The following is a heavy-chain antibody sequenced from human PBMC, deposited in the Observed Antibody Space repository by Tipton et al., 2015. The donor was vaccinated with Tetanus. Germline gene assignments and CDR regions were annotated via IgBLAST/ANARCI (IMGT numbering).Heavy chain of an antibody. CDR3: ARDGWTTIQENRIDS. CDR2: ISWNGGTI. CDR1: GFRFDNHA. Sequence: SLRLSCATSGFRFDNHAMHWVRQGPGKALEWVSGISWNGGTITYADSVKGRFTISRDNSKNSVHLQMDNVRPEDTAKYYYARDGWTTIQENRIDSWGPGTLVTVSS. J-gene: IGHJ4*02. V-gene: IGHV3-9*01. D-gene: IGHD4-11*01.